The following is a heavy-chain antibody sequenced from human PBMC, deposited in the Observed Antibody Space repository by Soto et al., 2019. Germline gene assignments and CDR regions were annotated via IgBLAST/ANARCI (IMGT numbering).Heavy chain of an antibody. CDR2: ISAYNGNT. Sequence: GASVKVSCKASGYTFTSYGISWVRQAPGQGLEWIGLISAYNGNTNYAQKLQGRVTITTDTSTSTAFMELRSLRSDDTAVYYCARDKGGYDYSYYYYYMDVWGKGTTVTVSS. J-gene: IGHJ6*03. CDR3: ARDKGGYDYSYYYYYMDV. CDR1: GYTFTSYG. V-gene: IGHV1-18*01. D-gene: IGHD5-12*01.